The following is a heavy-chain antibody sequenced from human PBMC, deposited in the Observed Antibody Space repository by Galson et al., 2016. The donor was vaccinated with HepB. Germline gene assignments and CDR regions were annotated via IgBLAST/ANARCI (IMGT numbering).Heavy chain of an antibody. V-gene: IGHV1-2*06. CDR3: ARDDREY. Sequence: QSGAEVKKPGESLKISCKASGYTFIAYYVHWVRQAPGQGLEWMGRINPNTGGTKYAQKFQGRVTMTRDTSINTAYMELSSLRSDDTAVYYCARDDREYWGQGAQVTVSS. CDR1: GYTFIAYY. D-gene: IGHD1-14*01. CDR2: INPNTGGT. J-gene: IGHJ4*02.